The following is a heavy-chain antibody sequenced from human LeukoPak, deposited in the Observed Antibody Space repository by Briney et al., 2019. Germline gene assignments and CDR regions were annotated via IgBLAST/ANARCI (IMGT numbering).Heavy chain of an antibody. J-gene: IGHJ4*02. V-gene: IGHV4-59*01. CDR1: GGSISSYY. CDR2: IYYSGST. D-gene: IGHD3-9*01. CDR3: ARVRYFDWSGEYYFDY. Sequence: SETLSLTCTVSGGSISSYYWSWIRQPPGKGLEWIGYIYYSGSTNYNPSLKSRVTISVDTSKNQFSLKLSSVTAADTAVYYCARVRYFDWSGEYYFDYWGQGTLATVSS.